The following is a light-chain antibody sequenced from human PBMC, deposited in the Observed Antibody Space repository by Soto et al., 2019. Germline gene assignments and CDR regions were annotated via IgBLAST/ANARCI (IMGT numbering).Light chain of an antibody. J-gene: IGKJ1*01. CDR1: QSVSSSY. Sequence: EIVLTQSPGTLSLSPGERATLSCRASQSVSSSYLAWYQQKPGQAPRLLIYGAFSRATGIPDRFSGSVSGTGFTLTISRLEPEDFAVYYCQQYGSSPPWTFGQGTKVDI. V-gene: IGKV3-20*01. CDR3: QQYGSSPPWT. CDR2: GAF.